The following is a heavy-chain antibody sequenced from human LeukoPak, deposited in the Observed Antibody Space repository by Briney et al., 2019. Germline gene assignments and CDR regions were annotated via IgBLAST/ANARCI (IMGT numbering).Heavy chain of an antibody. CDR2: IYSAGST. J-gene: IGHJ3*02. CDR3: ARDTPSSGAFDI. D-gene: IGHD3-10*01. CDR1: GFTVSSNS. Sequence: GGSLRLSCTVSGFTVSSNSMSWVRQAPGKGLEWVSFIYSAGSTHYSDSVKGRFTISIDNSKNTLYLQMNSLRAEDTAVYYCARDTPSSGAFDIWGQGTMVTVSS. V-gene: IGHV3-53*01.